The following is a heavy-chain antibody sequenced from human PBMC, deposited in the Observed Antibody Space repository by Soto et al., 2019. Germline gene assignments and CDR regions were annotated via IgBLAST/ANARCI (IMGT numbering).Heavy chain of an antibody. J-gene: IGHJ4*02. Sequence: QVQLLQSGAEVKRPGSSVKVSCEASGGTFSSLGFTWVRQAPGQGLEWMGGIIPISGRTTFAQKFQGRVTITADESTTATYMELTTLTSDDTAMYYRATRGTQGRWLEFADYWGQGTLVTVSS. CDR2: IIPISGRT. V-gene: IGHV1-69*01. CDR1: GGTFSSLG. D-gene: IGHD5-12*01. CDR3: ATRGTQGRWLEFADY.